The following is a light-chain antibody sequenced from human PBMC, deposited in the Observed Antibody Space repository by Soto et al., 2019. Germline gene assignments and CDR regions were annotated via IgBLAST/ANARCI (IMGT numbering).Light chain of an antibody. Sequence: EIVLTQSPATLSLSPGERATLSCRASQSVSSYLAWYQQKPGQAPRLLIYDASSRATGIPARFSGSGSGTDFTLTISSLEPEDFAVYHCQQRSNWPPMYTFGQGTKLEIK. CDR1: QSVSSY. CDR3: QQRSNWPPMYT. CDR2: DAS. J-gene: IGKJ2*01. V-gene: IGKV3-11*01.